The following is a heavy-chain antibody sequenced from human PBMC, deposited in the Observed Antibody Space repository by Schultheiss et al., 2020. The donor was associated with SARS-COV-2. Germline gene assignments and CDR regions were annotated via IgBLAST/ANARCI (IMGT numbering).Heavy chain of an antibody. D-gene: IGHD6-19*01. CDR1: GGSISSYY. Sequence: SETLSLTCTVSGGSISSYYWSWIRQPPGKGLEWIGRIYTSGSTNYNPSLKSRVTISVDTSKNQFSLKLSSVTAADTAVYYCARRLAVAGTYHWGQGTLVTVSS. V-gene: IGHV4-4*08. J-gene: IGHJ5*02. CDR3: ARRLAVAGTYH. CDR2: IYTSGST.